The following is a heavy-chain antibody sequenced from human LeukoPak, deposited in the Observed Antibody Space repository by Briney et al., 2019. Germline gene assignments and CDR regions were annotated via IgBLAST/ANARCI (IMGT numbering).Heavy chain of an antibody. V-gene: IGHV3-23*01. CDR2: ISGSGGST. CDR1: GFTFSSYG. J-gene: IGHJ6*03. D-gene: IGHD3-9*01. CDR3: AKEAPRDDWRRDYYYYMDV. Sequence: GGSLRLSCAASGFTFSSYGMSWVRQAPGKGLEWVSAISGSGGSTYYADSVKGRFTISRDNSKNTLYLQMNSLRAEDTAVYYCAKEAPRDDWRRDYYYYMDVWGKGTTVIVSS.